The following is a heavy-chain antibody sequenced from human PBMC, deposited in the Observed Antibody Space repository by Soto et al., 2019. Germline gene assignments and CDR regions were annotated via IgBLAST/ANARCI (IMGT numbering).Heavy chain of an antibody. CDR1: GFTFNNAW. V-gene: IGHV3-15*01. D-gene: IGHD2-2*02. CDR3: TAIDDCKVGPYYYYAMFV. Sequence: GGSLRLSCAASGFTFNNAWMSWVRQAPGKGLEWVGRIKSKTDGGTTDYAAPVKGRFTISRDDSKNTWYLQMNSLKTEDSAVFYCTAIDDCKVGPYYYYAMFVWVQGTTFTVAS. J-gene: IGHJ6*02. CDR2: IKSKTDGGTT.